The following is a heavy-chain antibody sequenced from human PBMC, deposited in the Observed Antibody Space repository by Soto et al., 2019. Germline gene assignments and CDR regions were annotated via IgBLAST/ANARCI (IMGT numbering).Heavy chain of an antibody. V-gene: IGHV3-53*01. CDR2: IYSGESK. CDR3: ARDPSRSSSLGWFDP. CDR1: VFTCSSNY. Sequence: GALRRCCAASVFTCSSNYMSWVRQAPGKGLEWVSVIYSGESKLYADSVKGRFTISRDNFKNTLYLQMNSLRAEDTAVYYCARDPSRSSSLGWFDPWGQGALVTVSS. J-gene: IGHJ5*02. D-gene: IGHD6-6*01.